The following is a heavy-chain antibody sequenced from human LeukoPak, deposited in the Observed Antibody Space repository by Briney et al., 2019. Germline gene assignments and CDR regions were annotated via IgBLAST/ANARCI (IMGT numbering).Heavy chain of an antibody. D-gene: IGHD3-22*01. CDR1: GGSISNTNYY. Sequence: SETLSLTCTVSGGSISNTNYYWVWIRQPPGKGLEWVGNVYFSGSTYYNPSLKSRVTISVDTSKNQFSLKLSSVTAADTAVYYCARAKGGHYYDSSGNPHNAFDIWGQGTMVTVSS. CDR3: ARAKGGHYYDSSGNPHNAFDI. J-gene: IGHJ3*02. CDR2: VYFSGST. V-gene: IGHV4-39*07.